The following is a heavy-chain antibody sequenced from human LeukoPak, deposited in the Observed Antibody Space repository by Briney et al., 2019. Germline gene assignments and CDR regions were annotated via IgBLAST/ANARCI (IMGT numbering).Heavy chain of an antibody. CDR3: ARGYSGNEGGFDY. J-gene: IGHJ4*02. CDR1: GGSISSGSYY. CDR2: IYTSGST. V-gene: IGHV4-61*02. Sequence: PSETLSLTCTVSGGSISSGSYYWSWNRQPAGKGLEWIGRIYTSGSTNYNPSLKSRVTISVDTSKNQFSLKLSSVTAADTAVYYCARGYSGNEGGFDYWGQGTLVTVSS. D-gene: IGHD4-23*01.